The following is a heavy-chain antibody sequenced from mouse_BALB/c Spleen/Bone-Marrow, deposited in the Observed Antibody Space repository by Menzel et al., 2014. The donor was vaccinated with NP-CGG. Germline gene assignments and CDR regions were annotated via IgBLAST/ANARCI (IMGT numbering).Heavy chain of an antibody. CDR1: GFDFRRYW. Sequence: EVKLVESGGGLVQPGGSLKLSCAASGFDFRRYWMSWVRPAPGKGLEWIGEINPGSNTINYTPSLKDKFIISRDNAKNTLYLQMSKVKSEDTALYYCARLGYYGWFAYWGQGTLVTVSA. D-gene: IGHD2-3*01. J-gene: IGHJ3*01. CDR2: INPGSNTI. V-gene: IGHV4-1*02. CDR3: ARLGYYGWFAY.